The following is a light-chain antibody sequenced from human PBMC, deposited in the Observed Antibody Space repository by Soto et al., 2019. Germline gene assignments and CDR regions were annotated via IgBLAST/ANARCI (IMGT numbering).Light chain of an antibody. Sequence: QSALTQTASVSGSPGQSITISCIGTSSDVGGYNFVSWYQQHPGKAPKLMIYDVSNRPSGVSNRFSGSKSGNTASLTISGLQAEDEADYYCSSYTSRNTLVFGTGTKLTVL. CDR2: DVS. CDR3: SSYTSRNTLV. CDR1: SSDVGGYNF. J-gene: IGLJ1*01. V-gene: IGLV2-14*01.